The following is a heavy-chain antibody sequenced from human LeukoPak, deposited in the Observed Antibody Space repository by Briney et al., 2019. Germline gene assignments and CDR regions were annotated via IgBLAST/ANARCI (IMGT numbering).Heavy chain of an antibody. Sequence: GGSLRLSCAASGFTFSSYGMHWVRQAPGKGLEWVAVIWYDGSNKYYADSVKGRFTISRDNSKNTLYLQMNSLRAEDTAVYYCARDGIAAAVDYWGQGTLVTVSS. CDR2: IWYDGSNK. CDR1: GFTFSSYG. CDR3: ARDGIAAAVDY. J-gene: IGHJ4*02. V-gene: IGHV3-33*01. D-gene: IGHD6-13*01.